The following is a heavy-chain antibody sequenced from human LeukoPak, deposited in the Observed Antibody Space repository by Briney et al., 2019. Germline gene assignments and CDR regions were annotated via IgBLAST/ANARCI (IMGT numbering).Heavy chain of an antibody. Sequence: KTSETLSLTCTVPGASISSSSSYWGWIRQPPGKGLEWIGSIHYTGSTYYNPSLESRVTISLDTSKNQFSLKLSSVTAADTAVYYCAKISNWPQMFDSWGQGTLVTVSS. D-gene: IGHD6-13*01. CDR1: GASISSSSSY. CDR3: AKISNWPQMFDS. CDR2: IHYTGST. J-gene: IGHJ4*02. V-gene: IGHV4-39*07.